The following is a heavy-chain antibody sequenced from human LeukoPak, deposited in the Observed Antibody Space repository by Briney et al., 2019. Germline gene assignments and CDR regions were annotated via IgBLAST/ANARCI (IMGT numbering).Heavy chain of an antibody. D-gene: IGHD6-6*01. Sequence: GGSLRLSCAASGFTFYTYAMSWVRQAPGKGLEWVSVIGGNDGTTYYADSVRGRFTISRDNSENTLYLQMNSLRTEDTAVYYCTNDRGFIAGRPDSYFHDWGQGILVTVSS. J-gene: IGHJ4*02. CDR2: IGGNDGTT. V-gene: IGHV3-23*01. CDR1: GFTFYTYA. CDR3: TNDRGFIAGRPDSYFHD.